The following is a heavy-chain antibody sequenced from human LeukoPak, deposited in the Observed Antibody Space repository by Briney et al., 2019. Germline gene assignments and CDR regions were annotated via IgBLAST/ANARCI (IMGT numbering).Heavy chain of an antibody. D-gene: IGHD1-7*01. CDR3: ARGQITGTTNWFDY. Sequence: GGSLRLSCAASGFTVSSTYMSWVRQAPGKGLEWVSLIYTGGNTYYADSVKGRFTLSRDNSKNTLDLQMSSLRAEDTAIYYCARGQITGTTNWFDYWGQGTLVTVSS. J-gene: IGHJ4*02. CDR2: IYTGGNT. CDR1: GFTVSSTY. V-gene: IGHV3-66*01.